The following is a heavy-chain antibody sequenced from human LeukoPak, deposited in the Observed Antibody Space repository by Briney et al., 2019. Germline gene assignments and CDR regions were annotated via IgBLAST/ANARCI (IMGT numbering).Heavy chain of an antibody. CDR3: ARLVKYYDILTGYRRSTFDY. J-gene: IGHJ4*02. D-gene: IGHD3-9*01. Sequence: SETLSLTCAVYGGSFSGYYWSWIRQPPGKGLEWIGEINPSGSTNYNPSLKSRVTISVDTSKNQFSLKLSSVTAADTAVYYCARLVKYYDILTGYRRSTFDYWGQGTLVTVSS. CDR1: GGSFSGYY. CDR2: INPSGST. V-gene: IGHV4-34*01.